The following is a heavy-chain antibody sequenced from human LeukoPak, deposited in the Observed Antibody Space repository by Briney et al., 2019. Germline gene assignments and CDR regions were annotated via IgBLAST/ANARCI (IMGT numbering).Heavy chain of an antibody. CDR1: GYTFTGNY. V-gene: IGHV1-2*02. CDR3: ARGSYDSSDFEYFHH. J-gene: IGHJ1*01. D-gene: IGHD3-22*01. Sequence: ASVKVSCKASGYTFTGNYMHWVRQAPGQGLEWMGWINPNSGGTDYAQKFQGRVTMTRDTSIGTAYMELNRLRSDDTAVYYCARGSYDSSDFEYFHHWGQGTLVTVSS. CDR2: INPNSGGT.